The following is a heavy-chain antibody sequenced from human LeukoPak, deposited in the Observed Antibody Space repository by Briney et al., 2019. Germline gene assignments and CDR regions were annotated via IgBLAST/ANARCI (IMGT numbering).Heavy chain of an antibody. CDR3: ARGPQNSYGSGTYYDGVFDN. CDR2: ITGYAGET. V-gene: IGHV3-74*01. CDR1: GFTFSPYW. Sequence: PGGSLRLSCAASGFTFSPYWMHWLRQPPGKGLEWVSRITGYAGETTYADSVKGRFTISRDTAKNTLYLQMNSLRAEDTAVYFCARGPQNSYGSGTYYDGVFDNWGQGTLVTVAS. J-gene: IGHJ4*02. D-gene: IGHD3-10*01.